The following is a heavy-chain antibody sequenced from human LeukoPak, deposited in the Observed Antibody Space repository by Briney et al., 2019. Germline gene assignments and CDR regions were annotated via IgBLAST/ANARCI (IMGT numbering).Heavy chain of an antibody. CDR3: ARDKAKRIAATFDY. D-gene: IGHD6-6*01. V-gene: IGHV3-11*01. Sequence: GGSLRLSCAASGFTFSDYYMSWIRQAPRKGLEWVSYISSSGNIIYYADSVKGRFTISRDNAKNSLYLQMNSLRAEDTAVYYCARDKAKRIAATFDYWGQGTLVTVSS. CDR1: GFTFSDYY. J-gene: IGHJ4*02. CDR2: ISSSGNII.